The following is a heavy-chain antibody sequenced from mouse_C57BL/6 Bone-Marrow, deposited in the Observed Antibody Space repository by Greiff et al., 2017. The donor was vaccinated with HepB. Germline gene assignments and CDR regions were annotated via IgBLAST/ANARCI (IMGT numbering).Heavy chain of an antibody. CDR3: ARRNAYPLAYYAMDY. V-gene: IGHV8-12*01. J-gene: IGHJ4*01. CDR1: GFSLSTSGMG. D-gene: IGHD5-1-1*01. CDR2: IYWDDDK. Sequence: QVQLKESGPGILQSSQTLSLTCSFSGFSLSTSGMGVSWIRQPSGKGLEWLAHIYWDDDKRYNPSLKSRLTLSKDTSRNQVFLKITRVDTADTATYYCARRNAYPLAYYAMDYWGQGTSVTVSS.